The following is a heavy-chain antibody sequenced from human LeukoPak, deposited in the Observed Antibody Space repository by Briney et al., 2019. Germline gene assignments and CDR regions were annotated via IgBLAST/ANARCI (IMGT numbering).Heavy chain of an antibody. J-gene: IGHJ4*02. CDR1: GFTFSSYT. CDR3: ARDAAYYDFWSGSRPVDY. V-gene: IGHV3-21*01. CDR2: ISGSNSYI. D-gene: IGHD3-3*01. Sequence: MPGGSLRLSCAASGFTFSSYTMHWIRQAPGKGLEWVPSISGSNSYIFYADSVKGRFTVSRDNAKDSLYLQMNSLRAEDTAVYYCARDAAYYDFWSGSRPVDYWGQGTLVTVSS.